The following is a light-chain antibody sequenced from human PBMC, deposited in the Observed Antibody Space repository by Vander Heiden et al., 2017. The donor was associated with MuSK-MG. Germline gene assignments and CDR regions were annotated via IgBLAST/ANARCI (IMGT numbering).Light chain of an antibody. Sequence: SSELTQEPAVSVALGPTVRITCSGDSLRSYYASCYQQKPGQAPVLVIYGKNNRRSGIPDRFFGSTSGNTASFTTTGAQAEDEDDYYCNSPDSSGNHVVFGGGTKLTVL. CDR3: NSPDSSGNHVV. CDR2: GKN. V-gene: IGLV3-19*01. CDR1: SLRSYY. J-gene: IGLJ2*01.